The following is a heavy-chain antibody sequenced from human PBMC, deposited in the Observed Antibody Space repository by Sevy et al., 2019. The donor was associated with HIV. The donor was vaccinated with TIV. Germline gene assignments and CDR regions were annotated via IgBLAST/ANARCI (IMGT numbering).Heavy chain of an antibody. V-gene: IGHV3-7*01. CDR3: ERDGGNYYFHY. CDR1: GFTFSKYW. J-gene: IGHJ4*02. CDR2: IKQDAGRK. D-gene: IGHD1-26*01. Sequence: WGSLRLSCAASGFTFSKYWMGWVRQAPGKGLEWVANIKQDAGRKYYVDSVKGRFTISRDNAKNTLYLQMNSLRAEDKDVYFCERDGGNYYFHYWGQGTLVTVSS.